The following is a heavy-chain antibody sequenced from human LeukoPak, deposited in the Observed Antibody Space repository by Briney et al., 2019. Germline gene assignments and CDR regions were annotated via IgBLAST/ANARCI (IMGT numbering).Heavy chain of an antibody. V-gene: IGHV1-18*01. Sequence: GASVKVSCKASGYTFTSYGISWVRQAPGQGLEWMGWISAYNGNTNYAQKLQGRVTMTTDTSTSTAYMELRSLRSDDTAVYYCARGRKLRYYDSSGYPFDYWGQGTLVTVSS. D-gene: IGHD3-22*01. J-gene: IGHJ4*02. CDR2: ISAYNGNT. CDR1: GYTFTSYG. CDR3: ARGRKLRYYDSSGYPFDY.